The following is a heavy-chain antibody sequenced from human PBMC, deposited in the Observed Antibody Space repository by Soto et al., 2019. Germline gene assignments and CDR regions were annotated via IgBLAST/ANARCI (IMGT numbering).Heavy chain of an antibody. Sequence: SVKVSCKASGGTFSSYAISWVRQAPGQGLEWMGGIIPIFGTANYAQKFQGRVTITADESTSTAYMELSSLRSEDTAVYYCARTQEPYDSSGLDIWGQGTMVTVSS. CDR3: ARTQEPYDSSGLDI. CDR1: GGTFSSYA. J-gene: IGHJ3*02. V-gene: IGHV1-69*13. CDR2: IIPIFGTA. D-gene: IGHD3-22*01.